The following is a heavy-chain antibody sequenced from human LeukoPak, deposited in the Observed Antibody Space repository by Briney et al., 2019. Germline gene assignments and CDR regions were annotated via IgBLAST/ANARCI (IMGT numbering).Heavy chain of an antibody. J-gene: IGHJ4*02. D-gene: IGHD5-24*01. CDR1: GFTVSSDW. V-gene: IGHV3-7*01. CDR2: IKRDGSEK. Sequence: GGARRLAGAASGFTVSSDWMSWVRQAPGKGLDRVANIKRDGSEKYYGDSVKGRFNITRDNPKNSLYLQMNSLRAEDTAVYYCARDLGWLQDFWGQGTLVTVSS. CDR3: ARDLGWLQDF.